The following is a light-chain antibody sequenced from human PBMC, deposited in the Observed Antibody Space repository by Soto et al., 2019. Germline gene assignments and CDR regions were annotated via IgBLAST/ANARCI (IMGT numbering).Light chain of an antibody. Sequence: DIVMTQSPATLSVSPGERATLSCRASQSVSSNLAWYQQKPGQAPRLLIYGASTRATGIPARFSGSGSGTEFTLTISNLQSEDFVVYYCQQYNNWPPYTFGQGTKLEIK. CDR3: QQYNNWPPYT. CDR1: QSVSSN. CDR2: GAS. V-gene: IGKV3-15*01. J-gene: IGKJ2*01.